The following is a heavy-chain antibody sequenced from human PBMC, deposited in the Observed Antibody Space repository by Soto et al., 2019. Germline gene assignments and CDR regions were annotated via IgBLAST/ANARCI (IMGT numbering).Heavy chain of an antibody. J-gene: IGHJ6*01. V-gene: IGHV1-18*01. CDR1: GYSFSNYG. CDR2: ISAQNGKT. D-gene: IGHD2-2*01. CDR3: XXXXXXPLGPYMPRFHYYGLDV. Sequence: QVQLVQSGAEVKKPGASVKVSCKASGYSFSNYGITWVRQAPGQGLEWMGWISAQNGKTNYAQRIQGRVTMTTDTSTYTAYMELRSLTSDDTAVXXXXXXXXXPLGPYMPRFHYYGLDV.